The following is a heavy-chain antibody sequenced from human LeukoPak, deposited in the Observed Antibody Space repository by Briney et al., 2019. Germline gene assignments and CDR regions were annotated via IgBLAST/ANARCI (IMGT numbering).Heavy chain of an antibody. CDR2: INSNGSST. CDR3: AKGEGDLVFDY. J-gene: IGHJ4*02. D-gene: IGHD2-21*02. V-gene: IGHV3-74*01. CDR1: GFTFSSYW. Sequence: PGGSLRLSCAASGFTFSSYWMHWVRQAPGKGLVWVSRINSNGSSTSYADSVKGRFTISRDNAKNTLYLQMNSLRAEDTAVYHCAKGEGDLVFDYWGQGTLVTVSS.